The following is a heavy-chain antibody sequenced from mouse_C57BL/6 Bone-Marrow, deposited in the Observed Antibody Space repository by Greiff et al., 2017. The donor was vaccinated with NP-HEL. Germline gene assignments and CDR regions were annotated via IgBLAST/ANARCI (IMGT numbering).Heavy chain of an antibody. Sequence: EVKLMESGPVLVKPGASVKMSCKASGYTFTDYYMNWVKQSHGKSLEWIGVINPYNGGTSYNQKFKGKATLTVNKSSSTAYMELNSLTSEDSAVYYCARSLYYDYDDYAMGYGGQGTSVTVSS. D-gene: IGHD2-4*01. CDR3: ARSLYYDYDDYAMGY. V-gene: IGHV1-19*01. J-gene: IGHJ4*01. CDR2: INPYNGGT. CDR1: GYTFTDYY.